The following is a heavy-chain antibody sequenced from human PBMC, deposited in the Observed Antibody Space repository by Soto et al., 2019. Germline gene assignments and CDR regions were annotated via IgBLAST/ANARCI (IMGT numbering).Heavy chain of an antibody. CDR2: ILWTDDK. CDR3: VHGHVAAGRAFDS. CDR1: GFSVTATGMG. D-gene: IGHD5-12*01. V-gene: IGHV2-5*01. J-gene: IGHJ4*02. Sequence: QITLKESGPTLVRPTQTVTLTCTLSGFSVTATGMGVAWIRQPPEKALEWLGVILWTDDKRYSPSLKSRLTMTRDTSENQVALTMTNMGPDDTATYYCVHGHVAAGRAFDSWGQGMLVFVSP.